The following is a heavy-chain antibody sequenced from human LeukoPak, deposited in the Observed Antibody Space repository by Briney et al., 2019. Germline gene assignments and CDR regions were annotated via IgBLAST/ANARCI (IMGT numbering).Heavy chain of an antibody. D-gene: IGHD3-10*01. Sequence: PGGSLRLSCAASGFTFSSYAMSWVRQAPGKGLEWVSAISGSGGSTYYADSVKGRFTISRDNAKNSLYLQMNSLRAEDTAVYYCARERYYGSGSYYIPGWFDPWGQGTLVTVSS. CDR2: ISGSGGST. V-gene: IGHV3-23*01. CDR3: ARERYYGSGSYYIPGWFDP. CDR1: GFTFSSYA. J-gene: IGHJ5*02.